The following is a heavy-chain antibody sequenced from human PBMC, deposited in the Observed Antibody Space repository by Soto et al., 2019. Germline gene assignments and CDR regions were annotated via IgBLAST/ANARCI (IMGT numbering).Heavy chain of an antibody. D-gene: IGHD6-13*01. CDR1: GFTFSSYS. V-gene: IGHV3-48*02. J-gene: IGHJ5*02. Sequence: PVGSLRLSCAASGFTFSSYSMNWVRQAPGKGLEWVSYISSSSSTIYYADSVKGRFTISRDDAKNSLYLQMNSLGDEDTAVYYCARVGWAAGLDPWGQGTLVTVSS. CDR3: ARVGWAAGLDP. CDR2: ISSSSSTI.